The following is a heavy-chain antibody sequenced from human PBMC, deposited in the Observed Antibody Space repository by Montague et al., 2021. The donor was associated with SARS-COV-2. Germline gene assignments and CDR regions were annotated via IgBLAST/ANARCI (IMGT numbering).Heavy chain of an antibody. J-gene: IGHJ6*02. CDR3: ARDDIVLQGVTKGMDV. CDR2: MYYSGST. CDR1: GGSISSSIYY. V-gene: IGHV4-39*07. D-gene: IGHD2-8*01. Sequence: SETLSLTCTVSGGSISSSIYYWGWIRQPPGKGLEWFGNMYYSGSTYYNPSLKSRVTISIVTSKDQFSRNLSSVTAADTALYYCARDDIVLQGVTKGMDVWGQGTTVTVSS.